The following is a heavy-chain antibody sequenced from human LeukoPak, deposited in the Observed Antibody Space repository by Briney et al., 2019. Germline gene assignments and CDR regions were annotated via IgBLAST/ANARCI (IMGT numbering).Heavy chain of an antibody. CDR3: ARDILATSIAAPYY. D-gene: IGHD6-13*01. J-gene: IGHJ4*02. CDR1: GFTFSDYN. V-gene: IGHV4-38-2*02. CDR2: IFYSGRT. Sequence: PGGSLRLSCAASGFTFSDYNMNWVRQPPGKGLEWIGSIFYSGRTYYNPSLKSRVTMSVDTSKNQFSLRLSSVNAADTAVYYCARDILATSIAAPYYWGQGTLVTVSS.